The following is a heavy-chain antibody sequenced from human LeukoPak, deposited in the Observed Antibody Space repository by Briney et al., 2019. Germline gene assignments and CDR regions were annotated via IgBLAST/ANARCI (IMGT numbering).Heavy chain of an antibody. D-gene: IGHD3-10*01. CDR2: INHSGST. V-gene: IGHV4-34*01. Sequence: SETLSLTCAVYGGSFSGYYWSWIRQPPGKGLEWIGEINHSGSTNYNPSLKSRVTISVDTSKNQFSLKLSSVTAADTAVYYCAKSSRRSKYGSVPLGYWGQGTLVTVSS. J-gene: IGHJ4*02. CDR1: GGSFSGYY. CDR3: AKSSRRSKYGSVPLGY.